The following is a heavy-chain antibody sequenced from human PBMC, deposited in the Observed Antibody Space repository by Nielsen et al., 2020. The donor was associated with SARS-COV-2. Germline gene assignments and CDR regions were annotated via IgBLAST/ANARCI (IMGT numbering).Heavy chain of an antibody. V-gene: IGHV1-3*01. CDR2: INAGNGNT. J-gene: IGHJ4*02. D-gene: IGHD3-22*01. CDR3: ATSRGSYYYDSSGYWAFDY. Sequence: WVRQAPGQRLEWMGWINAGNGNTKYSQKFQGRVTITRDTSASTAYMELSSLRSEDTAVYYCATSRGSYYYDSSGYWAFDYWGQGTLVTVS.